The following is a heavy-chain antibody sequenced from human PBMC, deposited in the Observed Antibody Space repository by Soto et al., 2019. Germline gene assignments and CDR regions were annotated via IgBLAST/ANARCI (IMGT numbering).Heavy chain of an antibody. CDR1: GFTFSSYG. Sequence: QVQVEESGGGVVQAGRSLRLSCAASGFTFSSYGMHWVRQAPGKGLEWVAVMWSDGSNKYYADSVKGRFTISRDNSKNTLYQQMNSLRAEDTAVYYCARDGDSSGHYSQFDYWGQGTLVTVPS. J-gene: IGHJ4*02. D-gene: IGHD3-22*01. CDR2: MWSDGSNK. V-gene: IGHV3-33*01. CDR3: ARDGDSSGHYSQFDY.